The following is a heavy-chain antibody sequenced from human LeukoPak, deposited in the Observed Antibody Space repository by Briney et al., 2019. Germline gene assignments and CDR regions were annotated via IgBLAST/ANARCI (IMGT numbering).Heavy chain of an antibody. CDR3: ARDRMYGGNTYWYFDL. V-gene: IGHV4-59*12. CDR1: GGSISSYY. J-gene: IGHJ2*01. D-gene: IGHD2-15*01. CDR2: IYYSGST. Sequence: SSETLSLTCTVSGGSISSYYWSWIRQPPGKGLEWIGYIYYSGSTNYNPSLKSRVTKSVDTSKNQFSLKLSSVTAADTAVYYCARDRMYGGNTYWYFDLWGRGTLVTVSS.